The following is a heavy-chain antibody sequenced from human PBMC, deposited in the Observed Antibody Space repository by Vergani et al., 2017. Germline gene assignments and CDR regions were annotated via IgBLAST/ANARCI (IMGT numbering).Heavy chain of an antibody. CDR3: AKDLSDSTAWPQFDS. V-gene: IGHV3-30*04. CDR1: GFSFGDYA. J-gene: IGHJ4*02. Sequence: VQLVESGGGLVPPGRSLRLSCAASGFSFGDYAMNWVRQAPGKGLEWVAMISYDGDRRDYGDFAKGRFTISRDSSKTVYLQMNRLRVEDTAMYFCAKDLSDSTAWPQFDSRGQGTLVTVSS. CDR2: ISYDGDRR. D-gene: IGHD2-8*02.